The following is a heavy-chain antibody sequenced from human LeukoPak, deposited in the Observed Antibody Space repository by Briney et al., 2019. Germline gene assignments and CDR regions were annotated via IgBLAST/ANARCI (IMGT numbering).Heavy chain of an antibody. CDR3: ARPYYYDSSGSGDAFDI. CDR1: GGSISSSSYY. V-gene: IGHV4-39*07. Sequence: PSQTLSLTCTVSGGSISSSSYYWGWIRQPPGKGLEWIGSIYYSGSTYYNPSLKSRVTISVDTSKNQFSLKLSSVTAADTAVYYCARPYYYDSSGSGDAFDIWGQGTMVTVSS. CDR2: IYYSGST. D-gene: IGHD3-22*01. J-gene: IGHJ3*02.